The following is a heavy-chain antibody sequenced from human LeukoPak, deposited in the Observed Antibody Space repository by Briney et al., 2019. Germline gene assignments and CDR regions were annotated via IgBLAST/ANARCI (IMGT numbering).Heavy chain of an antibody. CDR3: ARDPRHASSHGRHYYDSSGYWRGHRSDAFDI. CDR1: GFTFSSYA. V-gene: IGHV3-23*01. Sequence: PGGSLRLSCAASGFTFSSYAMSWVRQAPGKGLEWVSAISGSGGSTYYADSVKGRFTISRDNSKNTLYLQMNSLRAEDTAVYYCARDPRHASSHGRHYYDSSGYWRGHRSDAFDIWGQGTMVTVSS. J-gene: IGHJ3*02. CDR2: ISGSGGST. D-gene: IGHD3-22*01.